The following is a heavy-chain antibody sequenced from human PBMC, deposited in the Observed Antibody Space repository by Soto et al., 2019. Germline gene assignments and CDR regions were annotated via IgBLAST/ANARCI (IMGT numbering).Heavy chain of an antibody. CDR1: GYTFTSYG. CDR2: IIPIFGTA. D-gene: IGHD2-2*01. V-gene: IGHV1-69*13. Sequence: SVKVSCKASGYTFTSYGISWVRQAPGQGLEWMGGIIPIFGTANYAQKFQGRVTITADESTSTAYMELSSLRSEDTAVYYCALVQQPPNYFDYWGQGTLVTVSS. J-gene: IGHJ4*02. CDR3: ALVQQPPNYFDY.